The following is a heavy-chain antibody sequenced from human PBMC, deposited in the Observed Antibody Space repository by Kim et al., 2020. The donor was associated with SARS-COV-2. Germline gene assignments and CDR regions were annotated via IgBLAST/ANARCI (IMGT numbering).Heavy chain of an antibody. J-gene: IGHJ6*02. Sequence: KGRFTISRDNSKNTLYLQMNSLRAEDTAVYYCAKDSGSYQNTYYYYGMDVWGQGTTVTVSS. D-gene: IGHD1-26*01. V-gene: IGHV3-33*06. CDR3: AKDSGSYQNTYYYYGMDV.